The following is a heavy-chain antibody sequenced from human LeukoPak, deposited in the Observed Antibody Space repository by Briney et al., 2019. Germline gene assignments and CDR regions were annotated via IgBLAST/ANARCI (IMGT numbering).Heavy chain of an antibody. Sequence: SETLSLTCTVSGGSIISHYRSWIRQSPGKELEWIAYIYSHENTNYSPSLNGRATISEDTSKNQVSLKVRSVTTADTAVYYCARQTPYNGNHYFDYWGQGILVTVSS. CDR2: IYSHENT. J-gene: IGHJ4*02. CDR3: ARQTPYNGNHYFDY. CDR1: GGSIISHY. D-gene: IGHD1-14*01. V-gene: IGHV4-4*09.